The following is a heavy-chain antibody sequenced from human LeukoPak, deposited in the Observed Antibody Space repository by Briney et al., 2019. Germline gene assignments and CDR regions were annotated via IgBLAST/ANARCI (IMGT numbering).Heavy chain of an antibody. V-gene: IGHV1-69*04. CDR2: IIPVLGIA. J-gene: IGHJ4*02. CDR3: ATQGYDSSGYYPFDY. CDR1: GGTFNSYA. D-gene: IGHD3-22*01. Sequence: ASVKVSCKASGGTFNSYAISWVRQAPGQGLEWMGRIIPVLGIADNAQKFQGRVTITADESTSTAYMELSSLRSEDTAVYYCATQGYDSSGYYPFDYWGQGTLVTVSS.